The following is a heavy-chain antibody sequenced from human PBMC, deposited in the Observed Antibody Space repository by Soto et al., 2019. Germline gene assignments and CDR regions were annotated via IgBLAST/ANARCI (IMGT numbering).Heavy chain of an antibody. CDR1: GGSINSGDYY. V-gene: IGHV4-30-4*01. D-gene: IGHD2-15*01. Sequence: PSETLSLTCTVSGGSINSGDYYWSWIRQPPWKGLEWIGYIYYSGSTYYNPSLKSRVTISVDTSKNQFSLKLSSVTAADTAVYYCARDRSATATMDVWGQGTTVTVSS. CDR3: ARDRSATATMDV. CDR2: IYYSGST. J-gene: IGHJ6*02.